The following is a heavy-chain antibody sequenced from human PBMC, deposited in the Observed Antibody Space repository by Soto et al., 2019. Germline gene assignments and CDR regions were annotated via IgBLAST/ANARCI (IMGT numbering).Heavy chain of an antibody. D-gene: IGHD5-12*01. V-gene: IGHV3-21*01. CDR3: ARDRSGYDYYYYYYGMDV. CDR1: GFTFSSYS. Sequence: GGSLRLSYAASGFTFSSYSMNWVRQAPGKGLEWVSSISSSSSYIYYADSVKGRFTISRDNAKNSLYLQMNSLRAEDTAVYYCARDRSGYDYYYYYYGMDVWGQGTTVTVSS. J-gene: IGHJ6*02. CDR2: ISSSSSYI.